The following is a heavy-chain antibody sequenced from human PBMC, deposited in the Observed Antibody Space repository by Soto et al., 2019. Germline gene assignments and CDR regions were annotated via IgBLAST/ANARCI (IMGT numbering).Heavy chain of an antibody. CDR3: ARPKLAATMDYFEY. V-gene: IGHV3-33*01. J-gene: IGHJ4*02. CDR2: IWYDGSNK. D-gene: IGHD3-10*01. CDR1: VFTLSSYG. Sequence: PVGSLRLSCASSVFTLSSYGMHCVRQAPGKGLEWVAVIWYDGSNKNYADSVKGRFTISRDNSKNTLYLQMNSLRAEDTAVYYCARPKLAATMDYFEYWGQGTLVNVS.